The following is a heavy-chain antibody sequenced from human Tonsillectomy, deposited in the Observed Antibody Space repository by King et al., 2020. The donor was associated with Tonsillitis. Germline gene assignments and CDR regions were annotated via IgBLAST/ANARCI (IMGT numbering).Heavy chain of an antibody. Sequence: VQLVQSGAEVKKPGSSVKVSCKASGGTFSSYAISWVRQAPGQGLEWMGGIIPIFGTANYAQKFQGRVTITADESTSTAYMELSSLRSEDTAVYYCARASPREVGAKLFYYYYGMDVWGQGTTVTVSS. CDR3: ARASPREVGAKLFYYYYGMDV. CDR2: IIPIFGTA. D-gene: IGHD1-26*01. CDR1: GGTFSSYA. V-gene: IGHV1-69*01. J-gene: IGHJ6*02.